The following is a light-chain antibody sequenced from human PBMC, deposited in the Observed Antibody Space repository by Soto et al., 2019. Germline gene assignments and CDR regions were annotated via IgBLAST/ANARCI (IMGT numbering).Light chain of an antibody. CDR1: NIGIKI. V-gene: IGLV3-21*02. J-gene: IGLJ2*01. CDR3: QVWVGSSDRT. CDR2: DDD. Sequence: SYVLTQAPSGSVAPGQTTTITCGGNNIGIKIVHWYQQKPGQAPVLVVHDDDDRPSGIPERFSGSNSGHTATLTISRVEAGDEADYYCQVWVGSSDRTFGGGTKLTVL.